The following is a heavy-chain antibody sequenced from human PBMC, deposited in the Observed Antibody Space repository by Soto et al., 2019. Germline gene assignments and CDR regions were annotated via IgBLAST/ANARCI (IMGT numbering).Heavy chain of an antibody. CDR3: ARDPTP. V-gene: IGHV4-31*03. CDR1: GGSISSGGYH. J-gene: IGHJ5*02. CDR2: IYYSGST. Sequence: QVQLQESGPGLVKPSQTLSLTCTVSGGSISSGGYHWSWIRQHPGKGLEWIGYIYYSGSTYYNPSLKCRVSISVDTSKTQFSLKLSSVTAADTAVYYCARDPTPWGQGTLVTVSS.